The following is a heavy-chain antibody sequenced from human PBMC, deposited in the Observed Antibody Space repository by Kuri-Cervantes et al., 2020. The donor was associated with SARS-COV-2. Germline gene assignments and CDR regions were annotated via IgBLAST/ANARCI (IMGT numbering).Heavy chain of an antibody. Sequence: GESLKISCKGSGYSFTSYWISWVRQMPGKGLEWMGRIDPSDSYTNYSPSFQGQVTISADKSISTAYLQWSSLKASDTAMYYCARLMGPPLATLWLDYWGQGTLVIVSS. CDR1: GYSFTSYW. J-gene: IGHJ4*02. V-gene: IGHV5-10-1*04. CDR3: ARLMGPPLATLWLDY. D-gene: IGHD5-12*01. CDR2: IDPSDSYT.